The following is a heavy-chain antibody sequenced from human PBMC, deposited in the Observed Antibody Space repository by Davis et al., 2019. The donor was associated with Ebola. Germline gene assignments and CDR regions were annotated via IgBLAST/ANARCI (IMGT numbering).Heavy chain of an antibody. CDR1: GFTFSNYW. CDR3: AKGRGRVAAGPFDY. D-gene: IGHD6-13*01. Sequence: PGGSLRLSCAASGFTFSNYWMNWVRQAPGKGLEWVANINRDGSEKYYLDSVNGRFTISRDNDKNSLYLQMNSLRAEDTAVYYCAKGRGRVAAGPFDYWGQGTLVTVSS. CDR2: INRDGSEK. J-gene: IGHJ4*02. V-gene: IGHV3-7*01.